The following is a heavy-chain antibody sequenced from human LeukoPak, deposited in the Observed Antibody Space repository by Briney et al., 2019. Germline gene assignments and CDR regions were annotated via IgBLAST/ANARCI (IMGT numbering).Heavy chain of an antibody. CDR1: GFTFSSYA. V-gene: IGHV3-33*01. CDR2: IWYDGSDK. CDR3: ARDSSGWLDY. J-gene: IGHJ4*02. D-gene: IGHD6-19*01. Sequence: GGSLRLSCAASGFTFSSYAMYWVRQAPGKGLEWVASIWYDGSDKYYRDSVKGRFTISRDSAKSSLYLQMNSLRAEDTAVYYCARDSSGWLDYWGQGTLVTVSS.